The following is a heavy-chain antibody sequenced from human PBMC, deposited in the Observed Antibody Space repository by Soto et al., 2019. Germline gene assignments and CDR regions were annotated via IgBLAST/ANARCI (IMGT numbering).Heavy chain of an antibody. CDR1: GYTFTSYG. J-gene: IGHJ4*02. CDR3: ARDGIVVAGMFDY. D-gene: IGHD6-19*01. CDR2: ISAYNGNT. V-gene: IGHV1-18*01. Sequence: ASVKVSCKASGYTFTSYGISWVRQAPGQGLEWMGWISAYNGNTNYAQKLQGRVTMTTDTSTSTVYMELRSLRSDDTAVFYCARDGIVVAGMFDYWGQGTQVTVSS.